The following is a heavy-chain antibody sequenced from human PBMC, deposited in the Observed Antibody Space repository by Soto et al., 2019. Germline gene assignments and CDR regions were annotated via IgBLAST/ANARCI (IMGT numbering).Heavy chain of an antibody. CDR1: GFTFSSYG. CDR2: ISYDGSNK. Sequence: LRLSCAASGFTFSSYGMHWVRQAPGKGLEWVAVISYDGSNKYYADSVKGRFTISRDNSKNTLYLQMNSLRAEDTAVYYCAKPRYSSGWDTFDYWGQGTLVTVSS. D-gene: IGHD6-19*01. V-gene: IGHV3-30*18. CDR3: AKPRYSSGWDTFDY. J-gene: IGHJ4*01.